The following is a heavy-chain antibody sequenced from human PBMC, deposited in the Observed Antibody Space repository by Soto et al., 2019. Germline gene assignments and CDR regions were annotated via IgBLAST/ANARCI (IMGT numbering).Heavy chain of an antibody. CDR3: ARGPNWNGWFDP. J-gene: IGHJ5*02. CDR1: GYTFTSYD. CDR2: MNPDTGKT. D-gene: IGHD1-1*01. V-gene: IGHV1-8*01. Sequence: QVQLVQSGAEVKKPGASVKVSCKASGYTFTSYDINWVRQATGQGLEWMGWMNPDTGKTGYAQKFQGRVTMTRDTSISTDYMELSSLRSEDTAVYYCARGPNWNGWFDPWGQGTLVTVSS.